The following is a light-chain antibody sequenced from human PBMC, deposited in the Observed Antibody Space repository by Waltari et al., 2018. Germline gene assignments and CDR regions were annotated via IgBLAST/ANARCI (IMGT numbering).Light chain of an antibody. CDR1: QDIRNH. V-gene: IGKV1-33*01. CDR2: DAS. J-gene: IGKJ2*01. CDR3: QQYNDFPA. Sequence: DIQMTQSPSSLSASVGDRVTITCQASQDIRNHLNWYQQKPGKAPRLLIYDASNLETGVPSRFSGSGSGTDFTSTISTLQPEDIATYYCQQYNDFPAFGQGTKLEIK.